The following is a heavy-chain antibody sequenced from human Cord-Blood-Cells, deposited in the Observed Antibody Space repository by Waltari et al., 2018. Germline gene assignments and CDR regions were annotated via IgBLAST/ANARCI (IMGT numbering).Heavy chain of an antibody. CDR2: ISYDGSNK. CDR1: GFPFSSYG. J-gene: IGHJ4*02. V-gene: IGHV3-30*03. Sequence: QVQLVESGGGVVQPGRSLRLSCAASGFPFSSYGMHWVRQAPGKGLEWVAVISYDGSNKYYADSVKGRFTISRDNSKNTLYLQMNSLRAEDTAVYYCAMGQQLEWGQGTLVTVSS. CDR3: AMGQQLE. D-gene: IGHD6-13*01.